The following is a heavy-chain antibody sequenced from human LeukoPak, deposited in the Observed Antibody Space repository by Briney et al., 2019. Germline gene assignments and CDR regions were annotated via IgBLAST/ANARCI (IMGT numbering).Heavy chain of an antibody. Sequence: GGSLRLSCAASGFTFSSYWMHWVRQAPGKGLVWVSRINSDGSSTTYADSVKGRFTISRDNAKNTLYLQMNSLRAEDTAVYYCARPYSSSSGTWFAPWGQGTPVTVSS. D-gene: IGHD5-18*01. J-gene: IGHJ5*02. CDR1: GFTFSSYW. CDR3: ARPYSSSSGTWFAP. V-gene: IGHV3-74*01. CDR2: INSDGSST.